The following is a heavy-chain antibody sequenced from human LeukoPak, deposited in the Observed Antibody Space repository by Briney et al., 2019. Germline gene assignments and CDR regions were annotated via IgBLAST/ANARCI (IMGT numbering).Heavy chain of an antibody. D-gene: IGHD5-18*01. CDR1: GGSISSGSYY. V-gene: IGHV4-39*01. J-gene: IGHJ4*02. Sequence: PSETLSLTCTVSGGSISSGSYYWSWIRQPAGKGLEWIGSIYYSGSTYYNPSLKSRVTISVDTSKNQFSLKLSSVTAADTAVYYCASGYSYGHPFDYWGQGTLVTVSS. CDR3: ASGYSYGHPFDY. CDR2: IYYSGST.